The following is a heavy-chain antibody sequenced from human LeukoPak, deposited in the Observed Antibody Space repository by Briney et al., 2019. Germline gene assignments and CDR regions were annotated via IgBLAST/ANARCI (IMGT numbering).Heavy chain of an antibody. J-gene: IGHJ4*02. CDR1: GFTFSDYY. CDR2: ISSSGSTI. CDR3: AKESKNSGFFDY. Sequence: AGGSLRLSCAASGFTFSDYYMSWIRQAPGKGLEWVSYISSSGSTIYYADSVKGRFTISRDNAKNSLYLQMNSLRAEDTALYYCAKESKNSGFFDYWGQGTLVTVSS. D-gene: IGHD5-12*01. V-gene: IGHV3-11*01.